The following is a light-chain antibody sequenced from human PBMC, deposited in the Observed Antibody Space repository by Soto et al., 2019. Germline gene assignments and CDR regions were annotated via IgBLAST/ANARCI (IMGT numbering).Light chain of an antibody. CDR1: SSNIGNNV. CDR3: AAWDDSLNGLV. V-gene: IGLV1-36*01. J-gene: IGLJ2*01. CDR2: YDD. Sequence: QAVVTQPPSVSEAPRQRVTISCSGSSSNIGNNVVNWYQQLPGKAPKLLIYYDDLLPSGVSDRFSGSKSGTSASLAISGLQSEDEADYYCAAWDDSLNGLVFGGGTKLTVL.